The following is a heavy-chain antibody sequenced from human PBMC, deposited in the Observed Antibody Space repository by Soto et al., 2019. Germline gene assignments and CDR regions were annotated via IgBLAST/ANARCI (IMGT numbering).Heavy chain of an antibody. Sequence: GESLKISCKGSGYVFNTFWIGWVRQMPGKGLEWMGNIFPGDSDTRYSPSFEGQVTISADKSLSTAYLQWSSLKTSDTAMYYCARRSFDSSGYLFDYWGQGTQVTVSS. V-gene: IGHV5-51*01. J-gene: IGHJ4*02. CDR2: IFPGDSDT. CDR3: ARRSFDSSGYLFDY. CDR1: GYVFNTFW. D-gene: IGHD3-22*01.